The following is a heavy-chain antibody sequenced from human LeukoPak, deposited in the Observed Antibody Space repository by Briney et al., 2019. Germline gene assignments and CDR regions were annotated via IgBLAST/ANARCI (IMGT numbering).Heavy chain of an antibody. CDR2: ISAYNGNT. CDR1: GYTFTSYG. J-gene: IGHJ4*02. Sequence: ASVKVSCKXSGYTFTSYGISWVRQAPGQGLEWMGWISAYNGNTNYAQKLQGRVTMTTDTSTSTAYMELRSLRSDDTAVYYCARAGGDCSSTSCLYYFDYWGQGTLVTVSS. CDR3: ARAGGDCSSTSCLYYFDY. V-gene: IGHV1-18*01. D-gene: IGHD2-2*01.